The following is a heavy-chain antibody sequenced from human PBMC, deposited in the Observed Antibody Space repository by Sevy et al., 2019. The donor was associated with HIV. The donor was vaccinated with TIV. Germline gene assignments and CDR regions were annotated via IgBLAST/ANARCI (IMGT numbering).Heavy chain of an antibody. CDR2: IYYSGIT. CDR1: GGSISSGDYY. D-gene: IGHD2-2*01. CDR3: ARYCISTSPHNWFDP. J-gene: IGHJ5*02. V-gene: IGHV4-30-4*01. Sequence: SETLSLTCTASGGSISSGDYYWSWMRQPPGKGLEWIGYIYYSGITYYNPSLKSRVTISVDTVRSQFSLKLSSLTAADPAVSYCARYCISTSPHNWFDPWGQGTLVTVSS.